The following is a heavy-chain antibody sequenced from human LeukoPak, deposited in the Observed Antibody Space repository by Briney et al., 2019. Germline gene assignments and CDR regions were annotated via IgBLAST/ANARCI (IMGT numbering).Heavy chain of an antibody. Sequence: GGSLRLSCAASGFTFSSYAMSWVRQAPGKGLQWVSGISGSGGSTYYADSVKGRFTISRDNSKNTLYLKMNSLRAEDTAVYYCAKEGDYGDYLNFDHWGQGTLVTVSS. CDR2: ISGSGGST. J-gene: IGHJ4*02. V-gene: IGHV3-23*01. D-gene: IGHD4-17*01. CDR1: GFTFSSYA. CDR3: AKEGDYGDYLNFDH.